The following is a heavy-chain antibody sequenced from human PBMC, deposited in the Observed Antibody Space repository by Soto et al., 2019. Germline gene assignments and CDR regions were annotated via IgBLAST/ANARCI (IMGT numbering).Heavy chain of an antibody. Sequence: PGGSLRLSCAASGFTFSRYSMNWGRQAPGKGLEWVSSISSSSSYIYYADSVKGRFTISRDNAKNSLYLQMNSLRAEDTAVYYCAKDSDSSGCADYWGQGTLVTVSS. J-gene: IGHJ4*02. D-gene: IGHD6-19*01. CDR3: AKDSDSSGCADY. V-gene: IGHV3-21*01. CDR2: ISSSSSYI. CDR1: GFTFSRYS.